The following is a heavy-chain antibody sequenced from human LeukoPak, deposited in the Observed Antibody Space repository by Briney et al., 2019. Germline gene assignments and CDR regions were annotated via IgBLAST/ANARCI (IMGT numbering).Heavy chain of an antibody. CDR3: ARHALWFGELEINEIWFDP. Sequence: GESLKISCKGSGYSFTSYWIGWVRQMPGKGLEWMGIIYPGDSDTRYSPSFQGQVTISADKSISTAYLQWSSLKASDTAMYYCARHALWFGELEINEIWFDPWGQGTLVTVSS. J-gene: IGHJ5*02. CDR2: IYPGDSDT. D-gene: IGHD3-10*01. V-gene: IGHV5-51*01. CDR1: GYSFTSYW.